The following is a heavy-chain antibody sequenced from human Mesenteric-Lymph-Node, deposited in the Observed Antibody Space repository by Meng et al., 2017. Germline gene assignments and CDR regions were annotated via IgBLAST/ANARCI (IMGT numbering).Heavy chain of an antibody. CDR2: ISGSGGST. D-gene: IGHD3-10*01. Sequence: GESLKISCAASGFTFSSYAMSWVRQAPGKGLEWVSAISGSGGSTYYADSVKGRFTISRDNSKNTLYLQMNSLRAEDTAVYYCARGVWFGELFEGNFDYWGQGTLVTVSS. J-gene: IGHJ4*02. CDR1: GFTFSSYA. V-gene: IGHV3-23*01. CDR3: ARGVWFGELFEGNFDY.